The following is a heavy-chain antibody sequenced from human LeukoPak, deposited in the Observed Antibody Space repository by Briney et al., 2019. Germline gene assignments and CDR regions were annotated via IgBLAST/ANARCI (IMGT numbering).Heavy chain of an antibody. CDR3: ARSTVRPYYYYGMDV. D-gene: IGHD4-17*01. V-gene: IGHV1-18*01. J-gene: IGHJ6*02. Sequence: ASVKVSCKASGYTFTSYGISWVRQAPGQGLEWMGWISAYNGNTNYAQKLQGRVTMTTDTSTSTAYMELRSLRSDDTAVYYCARSTVRPYYYYGMDVWGQGTTVTVSS. CDR2: ISAYNGNT. CDR1: GYTFTSYG.